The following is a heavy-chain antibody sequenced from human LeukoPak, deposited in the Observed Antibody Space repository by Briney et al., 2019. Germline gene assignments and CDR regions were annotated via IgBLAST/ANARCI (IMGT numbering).Heavy chain of an antibody. V-gene: IGHV1-69*04. D-gene: IGHD3-22*01. CDR3: ANYYDSSGHRH. CDR1: GGTFSSYA. J-gene: IGHJ4*02. Sequence: ASVKVSCKAPGGTFSSYAISWVRQAPGQGLEWMGRIIPIFGIANYAQKFQGRVTITADKSTSTAYMELSSLRSEDTAVYYCANYYDSSGHRHWGQGTLVTVSS. CDR2: IIPIFGIA.